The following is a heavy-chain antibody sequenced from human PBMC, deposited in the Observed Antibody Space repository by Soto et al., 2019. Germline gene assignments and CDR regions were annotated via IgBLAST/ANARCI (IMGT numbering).Heavy chain of an antibody. D-gene: IGHD2-15*01. Sequence: QITLKESGPTLVKPTQTLTLTCTFSGFSLSTSGVGVGWIRQPPGKALEWLALIYWDDDKRYRPSLKSRLTITKDTSKNQVVLTMTNMDPVDTATYYCAHSSIVVVVAASHDAFDIWGQGTMVTVSS. J-gene: IGHJ3*02. CDR3: AHSSIVVVVAASHDAFDI. V-gene: IGHV2-5*02. CDR2: IYWDDDK. CDR1: GFSLSTSGVG.